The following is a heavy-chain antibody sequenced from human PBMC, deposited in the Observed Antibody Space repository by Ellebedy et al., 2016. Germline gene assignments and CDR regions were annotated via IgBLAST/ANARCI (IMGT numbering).Heavy chain of an antibody. V-gene: IGHV3-23*01. CDR2: ISGDGGST. Sequence: ESLKISXATPGFTFSNFFMSWVRQTPGKGLEWVSTISGDGGSTHFADSVKGRFTISRDNSKNTLYLQMDSLRADDTAVYYCRQGHYFGYWGQGTLVTVSS. CDR3: RQGHYFGY. CDR1: GFTFSNFF. J-gene: IGHJ4*02.